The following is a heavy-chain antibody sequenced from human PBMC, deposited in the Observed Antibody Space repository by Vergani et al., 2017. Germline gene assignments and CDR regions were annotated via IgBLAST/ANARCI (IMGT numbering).Heavy chain of an antibody. V-gene: IGHV3-23*04. CDR1: GITFWKFG. CDR2: ISWNSGAV. D-gene: IGHD2-8*01. J-gene: IGHJ4*02. CDR3: ARGYFTNSICRGQVDS. Sequence: EVQLVESGGDLAQPGGSLRLSCEASGITFWKFGMHWVRQGPGKGLEWVSGISWNSGAVDYADSVKGRFTISRDISKDTLYPQMNSLRAEDTPVCYCARGYFTNSICRGQVDSWGQGAMVTVSS.